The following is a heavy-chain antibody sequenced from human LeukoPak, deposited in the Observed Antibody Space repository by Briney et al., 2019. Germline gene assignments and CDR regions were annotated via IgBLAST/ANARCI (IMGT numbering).Heavy chain of an antibody. V-gene: IGHV1-2*06. D-gene: IGHD2-2*01. CDR3: ARDSIQDIVVVPAAREDWFDP. J-gene: IGHJ5*02. Sequence: ASVKVSCKASGYTFTGYYMHWVRQAPGQGLEWMGRINPNSGGTNYAQKFQGRVTMTRDTSISTAYMELSRLRSDDTAVYYCARDSIQDIVVVPAAREDWFDPWGQGTLVTVSS. CDR1: GYTFTGYY. CDR2: INPNSGGT.